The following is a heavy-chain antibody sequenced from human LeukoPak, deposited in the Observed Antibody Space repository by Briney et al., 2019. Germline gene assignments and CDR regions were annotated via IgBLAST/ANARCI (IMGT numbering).Heavy chain of an antibody. CDR2: INQGGSEE. J-gene: IGHJ4*02. D-gene: IGHD2-2*01. Sequence: PGGSLRLSCAASGFTFSSYGMHWVRQGSGEGLEWVANINQGGSEEYYVDSVKGRFTISRDNAKNSLDLQMNSLRVEDAAIYYCARLVVPPGNRGWYYEYWGQGTLVTVSS. CDR3: ARLVVPPGNRGWYYEY. V-gene: IGHV3-7*03. CDR1: GFTFSSYG.